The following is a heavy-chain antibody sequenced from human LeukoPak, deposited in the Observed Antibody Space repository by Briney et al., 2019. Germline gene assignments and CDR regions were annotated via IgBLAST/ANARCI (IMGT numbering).Heavy chain of an antibody. V-gene: IGHV4-39*02. D-gene: IGHD6-13*01. CDR2: IHYSGTT. CDR1: GVSIRGSNYY. Sequence: SETLSLTCNVSGVSIRGSNYYWGLIRQPPGKGLQWIGSIHYSGTTYYNPSLKSRVTISVDTSKNHFSLQLSSVSAADTAVYYCARVQQLADYWGQGTLVTVSS. CDR3: ARVQQLADY. J-gene: IGHJ4*02.